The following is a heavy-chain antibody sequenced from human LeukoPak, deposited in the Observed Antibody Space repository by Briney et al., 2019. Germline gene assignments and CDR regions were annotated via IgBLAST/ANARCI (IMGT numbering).Heavy chain of an antibody. CDR2: ITNNGGST. J-gene: IGHJ6*02. CDR1: GFTFSGYA. V-gene: IGHV3-23*01. Sequence: GGSLRLSCAASGFTFSGYAMNWVRQAPGKGLEWVSAITNNGGSTYYADSVKGRFTISRDNAENSLYLQMNSLRVEDTAVYYCARGQREDIVVETPDYYGMDVWGQGTTVTVSS. D-gene: IGHD2-2*01. CDR3: ARGQREDIVVETPDYYGMDV.